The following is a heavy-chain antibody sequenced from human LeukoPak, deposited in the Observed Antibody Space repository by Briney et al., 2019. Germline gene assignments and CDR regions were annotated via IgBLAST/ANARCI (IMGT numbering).Heavy chain of an antibody. CDR1: GGSISSSNW. CDR3: ARTLFGQLVLSWFDP. D-gene: IGHD6-13*01. CDR2: IYHSGST. V-gene: IGHV4-4*02. J-gene: IGHJ5*02. Sequence: SETLSLTCAVSGGSISSSNWWSWVRQPPGKGLEWIGEIYHSGSTNYNPSLKSRVTISVDKSKNQFSLKLSSVTAADTAVYYCARTLFGQLVLSWFDPWGQGTLVTVSS.